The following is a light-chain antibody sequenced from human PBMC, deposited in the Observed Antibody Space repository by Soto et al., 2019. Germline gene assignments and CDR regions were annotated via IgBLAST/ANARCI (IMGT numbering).Light chain of an antibody. Sequence: EVVLTQSPATLSLSPGEIATLSCRASQTIRSNFLTWYQQKPGQAPRLLIYTASTRAAGIPDRFSGSGSGTDFTLTISRLEPEDFAVYYCQHYDSSSGHTFGQGTKLQIK. CDR3: QHYDSSSGHT. CDR1: QTIRSNF. CDR2: TAS. V-gene: IGKV3-20*01. J-gene: IGKJ2*01.